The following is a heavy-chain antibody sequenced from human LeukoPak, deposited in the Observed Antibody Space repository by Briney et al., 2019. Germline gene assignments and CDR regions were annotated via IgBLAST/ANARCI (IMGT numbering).Heavy chain of an antibody. V-gene: IGHV4-59*08. D-gene: IGHD3-3*01. CDR3: ARASYDFDLPNSNWFDP. J-gene: IGHJ5*02. CDR2: IYYSGST. Sequence: PSETLSLTCTVSGGSISSYYWSWIRQPPGKGLEWIGYIYYSGSTNYNPSLKSRVTISVDTSKNQFSLKLSSVTAADTAVYYCARASYDFDLPNSNWFDPWGQGTLVTVSS. CDR1: GGSISSYY.